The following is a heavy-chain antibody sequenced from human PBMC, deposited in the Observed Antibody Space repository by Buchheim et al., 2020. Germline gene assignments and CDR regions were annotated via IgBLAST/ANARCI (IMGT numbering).Heavy chain of an antibody. Sequence: QVQLQQWGAGLLKPSETLSLTCAVYGGSFSGYYWSWIRQPPGKGLEWIGEINHSGSTNYNPSLKSRVTISVDTSKNTFSLKLSSVTAADTAVYYCARLRYSRGWYFDLWGRGTL. V-gene: IGHV4-34*01. CDR2: INHSGST. J-gene: IGHJ2*01. CDR1: GGSFSGYY. D-gene: IGHD3-9*01. CDR3: ARLRYSRGWYFDL.